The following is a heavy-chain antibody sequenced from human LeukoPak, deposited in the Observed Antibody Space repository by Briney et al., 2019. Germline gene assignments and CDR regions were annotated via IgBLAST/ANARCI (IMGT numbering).Heavy chain of an antibody. J-gene: IGHJ6*03. V-gene: IGHV1-24*01. CDR2: FDPEDGET. D-gene: IGHD1-26*01. CDR3: ASSGSYSYYYYMDV. Sequence: ASVKVSCKVSGYTLTELSMHWVRQAPGKGLEWMGGFDPEDGETIYAQKFQGRVTMTEDTSTDTAYMELSSLRSEDTAVYYCASSGSYSYYYYMDVWGKGTTVTVSS. CDR1: GYTLTELS.